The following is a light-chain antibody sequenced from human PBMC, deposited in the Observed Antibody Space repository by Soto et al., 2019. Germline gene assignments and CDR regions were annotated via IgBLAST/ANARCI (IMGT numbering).Light chain of an antibody. Sequence: VLTQSPATLSLTPGERATLSCRASLNVNSYLAWYQEKPGQAPRLLIYDSSNRAARIPARFTGSGSVSDFTLTISSLEPEVFAIYYCQQRQDWPPITFGQGRLLE. V-gene: IGKV3-11*01. J-gene: IGKJ5*01. CDR3: QQRQDWPPIT. CDR2: DSS. CDR1: LNVNSY.